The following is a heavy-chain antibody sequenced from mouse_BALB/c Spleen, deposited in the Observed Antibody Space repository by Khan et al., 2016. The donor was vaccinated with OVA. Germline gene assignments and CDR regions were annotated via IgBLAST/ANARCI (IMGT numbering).Heavy chain of an antibody. CDR1: GYSFTVYY. J-gene: IGHJ3*01. Sequence: VQLKESGPDLVKPGASVKISCKASGYSFTVYYMSWVKQSPGQSLEWIGRVNPNTDNTNYNQEFKGKAILTVDKSSNTAYMELRSLTSEDSAVYFCARGYDFFASWGQGTVVTVSA. D-gene: IGHD2-14*01. V-gene: IGHV1-26*01. CDR3: ARGYDFFAS. CDR2: VNPNTDNT.